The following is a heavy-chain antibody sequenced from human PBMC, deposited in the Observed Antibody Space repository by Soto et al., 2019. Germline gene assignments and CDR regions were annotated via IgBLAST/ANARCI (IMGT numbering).Heavy chain of an antibody. CDR2: ISYDGTKT. Sequence: QLQLVESGGGVVQPGRSLRLSCAASGFTFSSYDMHWVRQAPGKGLEWVAGISYDGTKTYYADSVTGRFTVSRDNSKNTLYLQMNSLRVEDTAVYYCARVTGDRYYYYYMDVWGKGTTVTVSS. V-gene: IGHV3-33*05. CDR1: GFTFSSYD. CDR3: ARVTGDRYYYYYMDV. J-gene: IGHJ6*03. D-gene: IGHD7-27*01.